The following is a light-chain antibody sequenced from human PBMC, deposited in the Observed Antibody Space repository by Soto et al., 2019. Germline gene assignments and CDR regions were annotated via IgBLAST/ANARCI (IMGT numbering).Light chain of an antibody. Sequence: EVVLTQSPGTLSLSRGERATLSCRASERIYSAYLGWYQQKPGQAPRLLIYDASSRATGIPDRFSGSASGTDFTLTINRLEPEDFAVYYCQLYGISPHFGQGTRLENK. CDR3: QLYGISPH. CDR1: ERIYSAY. J-gene: IGKJ5*01. CDR2: DAS. V-gene: IGKV3-20*01.